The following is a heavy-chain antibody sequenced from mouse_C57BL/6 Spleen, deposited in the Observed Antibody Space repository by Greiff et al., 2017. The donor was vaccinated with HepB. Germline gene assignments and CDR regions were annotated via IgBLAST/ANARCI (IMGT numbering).Heavy chain of an antibody. Sequence: QVQLQQPGTELVKPGASVKLSCKASGYTFTSYWMHWVKQRPEQGLEWIGNINPSNGGTNYNEKFKSKATLTVDKSSSTAYMQLSSLTSEDSAVYYCARDGYPFYAMDYWGQGTSVTVSS. CDR2: INPSNGGT. V-gene: IGHV1-53*01. CDR3: ARDGYPFYAMDY. CDR1: GYTFTSYW. J-gene: IGHJ4*01. D-gene: IGHD2-3*01.